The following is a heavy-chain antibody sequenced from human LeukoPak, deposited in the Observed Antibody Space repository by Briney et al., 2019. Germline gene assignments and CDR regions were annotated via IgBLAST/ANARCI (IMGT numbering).Heavy chain of an antibody. CDR2: FDPEDGET. CDR1: GYTLTELS. Sequence: ASVKVSCKVSGYTLTELSMHWVRQAPGKGREWTGGFDPEDGETIYAQKFQGRVTMTEDTSTDTAYMELSSLRSEDTAVYYCATSDDSSGYYVHYWGQGTLVTVSS. J-gene: IGHJ4*02. D-gene: IGHD3-22*01. CDR3: ATSDDSSGYYVHY. V-gene: IGHV1-24*01.